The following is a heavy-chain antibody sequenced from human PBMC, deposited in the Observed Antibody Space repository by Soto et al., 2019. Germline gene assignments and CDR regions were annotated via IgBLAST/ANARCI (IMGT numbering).Heavy chain of an antibody. V-gene: IGHV4-31*03. CDR1: GGPISSGGYY. J-gene: IGHJ4*02. D-gene: IGHD3-10*01. CDR3: ARLAMVRGVDY. Sequence: SETLSLTCTVSGGPISSGGYYWSWIRQHPGKGLEWIGYIYYSGSTYYNPSLKSRVTISVDTSKNQFSLKLSSVTAADTAVYYCARLAMVRGVDYWGQGTLVTVSS. CDR2: IYYSGST.